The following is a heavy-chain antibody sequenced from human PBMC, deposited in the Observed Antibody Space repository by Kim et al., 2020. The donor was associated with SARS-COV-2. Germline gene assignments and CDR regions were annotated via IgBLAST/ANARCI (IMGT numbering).Heavy chain of an antibody. V-gene: IGHV3-9*01. CDR1: GFTFDDYA. CDR2: ISWNSGSI. J-gene: IGHJ3*02. D-gene: IGHD3-10*01. Sequence: GGSLRLSCAASGFTFDDYAMHWVRQAPGKGLEWVSGISWNSGSIGYADSVKGRFTISRDNAKNSLYLQMNSLRAEDTALYYCAKDISPVEFAFDIWGQGTMVTVSS. CDR3: AKDISPVEFAFDI.